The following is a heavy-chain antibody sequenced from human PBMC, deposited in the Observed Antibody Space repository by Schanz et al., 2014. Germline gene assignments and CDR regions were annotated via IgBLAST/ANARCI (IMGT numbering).Heavy chain of an antibody. CDR1: GFTFSAYG. V-gene: IGHV3-33*01. CDR2: IWFDGNNK. Sequence: QVQLVESGGGVVQPGRSLRLSCAASGFTFSAYGMHWVRQAPGKGLEWVAVIWFDGNNKFYADSVKGRFIISRDSSKNTLFLQMNSLRAEDTAVYFCARDGGRDGYNLAFDVWGQGTLVTVSS. J-gene: IGHJ3*01. CDR3: ARDGGRDGYNLAFDV. D-gene: IGHD5-12*01.